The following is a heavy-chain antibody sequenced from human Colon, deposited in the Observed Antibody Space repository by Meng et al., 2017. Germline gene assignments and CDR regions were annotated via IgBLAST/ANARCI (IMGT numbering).Heavy chain of an antibody. Sequence: GESLKISCAASGFTFDDYAMHWVRQAPGKGLEWVSAIYSGGSTYYADSVKGRFTTSRDNSKNTLYLQMKSLRAEDTAVYYCAKVVPRGELSPLDAFDIWGQGTMVTVSS. CDR3: AKVVPRGELSPLDAFDI. CDR2: IYSGGST. V-gene: IGHV3-23*05. J-gene: IGHJ3*02. D-gene: IGHD3-10*01. CDR1: GFTFDDYA.